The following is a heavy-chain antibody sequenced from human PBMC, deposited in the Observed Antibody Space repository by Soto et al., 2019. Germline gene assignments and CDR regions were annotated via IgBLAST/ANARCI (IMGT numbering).Heavy chain of an antibody. CDR3: ARDRSNSPDFFDY. V-gene: IGHV4-30-4*01. J-gene: IGHJ4*01. D-gene: IGHD6-6*01. CDR1: GGSISSDDYY. Sequence: SETLSLTCTVSGGSISSDDYYWSWIRQPPGEGLEWIGYIYYSGSTSYNPSLKSRVTISIDTSKNQFFLRLTSVTAADTAVYYCARDRSNSPDFFDYWGQGTLVTVSS. CDR2: IYYSGST.